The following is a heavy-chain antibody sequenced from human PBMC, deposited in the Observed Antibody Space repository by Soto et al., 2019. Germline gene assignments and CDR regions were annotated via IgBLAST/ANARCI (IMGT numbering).Heavy chain of an antibody. V-gene: IGHV4-31*03. CDR2: IYYSGST. J-gene: IGHJ4*02. CDR3: ARTAWHFFDS. D-gene: IGHD3-3*02. CDR1: GGSINSGGYY. Sequence: QVQLQGSGPGLVKPSQTLSLTCTVSGGSINSGGYYWSWIRQRPGKGLEWIGYIYYSGSTFYNPSLKSRITISSDTSKNQFSLKLNSVTAADTAVYYCARTAWHFFDSWGQGTLVTVSS.